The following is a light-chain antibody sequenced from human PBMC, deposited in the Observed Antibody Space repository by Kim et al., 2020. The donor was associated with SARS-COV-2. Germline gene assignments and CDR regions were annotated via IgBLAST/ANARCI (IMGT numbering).Light chain of an antibody. CDR2: AAS. CDR3: LQYYEYPRT. J-gene: IGKJ2*01. V-gene: IGKV1-17*01. CDR1: QAIRRD. Sequence: DIQMTQSPPSLSASVGDRVTITCRASQAIRRDLGWYQQKPGEAPKRLIYAASSLQRGVPFRFSGGGSGTDFTLTINSLQPEDFVTYFCLQYYEYPRTFGQGTKVDVK.